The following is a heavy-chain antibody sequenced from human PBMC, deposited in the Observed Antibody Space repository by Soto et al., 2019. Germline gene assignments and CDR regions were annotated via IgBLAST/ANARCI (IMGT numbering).Heavy chain of an antibody. J-gene: IGHJ4*02. CDR1: GFTVSRNY. CDR3: ARGLPSESMYLSLAAY. CDR2: IYAGGTT. Sequence: EVQLVESGGGLVQPGGSLRLSCAGSGFTVSRNYMTWLRQTPGKGLEWVSVIYAGGTTYYADSVKGRFMISRDISSNPRSLQMDNLRVEDTAVYSCARGLPSESMYLSLAAYWGQGIVVAVSS. D-gene: IGHD2-2*01. V-gene: IGHV3-66*01.